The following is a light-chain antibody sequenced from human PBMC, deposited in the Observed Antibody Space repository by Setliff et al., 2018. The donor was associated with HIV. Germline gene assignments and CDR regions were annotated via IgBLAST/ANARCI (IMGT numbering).Light chain of an antibody. V-gene: IGLV2-14*03. Sequence: QSVLAQLASVSGSPGQSISISCTGTSSDVGTYNFVSWYQQHPGKAPKLMIYDVSHRPSGVSNRFSGSKSGNTASLTISGLQAEDEAHYYCCSYTSSTPLYVFATGTKVTVL. CDR3: CSYTSSTPLYV. J-gene: IGLJ1*01. CDR2: DVS. CDR1: SSDVGTYNF.